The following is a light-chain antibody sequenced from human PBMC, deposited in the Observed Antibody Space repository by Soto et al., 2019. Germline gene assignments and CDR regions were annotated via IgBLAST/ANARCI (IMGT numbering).Light chain of an antibody. J-gene: IGKJ3*01. V-gene: IGKV1-33*01. Sequence: DIQMTQSPSSLSASVGDRVTITCQASQDIRKYLSWYQRKPGRAPKLLIYGASNLETGVPSRFSGSGYGTDFTFTISSLQPEDIATYYCQHYDNLPPFTFGPGTKVAIK. CDR1: QDIRKY. CDR2: GAS. CDR3: QHYDNLPPFT.